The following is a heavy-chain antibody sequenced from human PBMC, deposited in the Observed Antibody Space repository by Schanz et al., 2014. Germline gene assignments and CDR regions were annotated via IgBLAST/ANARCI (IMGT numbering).Heavy chain of an antibody. CDR3: AKDTTAAGRGYFQH. D-gene: IGHD6-13*01. J-gene: IGHJ1*01. CDR1: GFSFSVYS. V-gene: IGHV3-23*04. CDR2: ISGGGGST. Sequence: EVQLVESGGGLVKPGGSLRLSCAASGFSFSVYSMNWVRQAPGKGLEWVSGISGGGGSTYYTDSVKGRFTISRDNSKNTLYLQMNSLRAEDTAVYYCAKDTTAAGRGYFQHWGQGTLVTVSS.